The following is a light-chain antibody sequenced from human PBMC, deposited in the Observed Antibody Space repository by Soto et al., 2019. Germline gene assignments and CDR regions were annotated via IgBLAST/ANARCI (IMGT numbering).Light chain of an antibody. V-gene: IGLV1-51*01. CDR2: DNY. CDR1: NSNVGNNS. J-gene: IGLJ1*01. Sequence: QSVLTQPPSVSAAPGQKVTISCSGGNSNVGNNSVSWYQQLPRTAPKLLIYDNYKRPSGIPDRFSGSKSGSSATLAITALQTGDEADYYCGTWDSSLSGEVFGTATKLTVL. CDR3: GTWDSSLSGEV.